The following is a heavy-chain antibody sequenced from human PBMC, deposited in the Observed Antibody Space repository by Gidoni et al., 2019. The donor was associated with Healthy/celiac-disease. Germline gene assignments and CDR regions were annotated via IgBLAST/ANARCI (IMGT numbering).Heavy chain of an antibody. J-gene: IGHJ4*02. D-gene: IGHD3-3*01. CDR2: ISDDGSNK. CDR3: ARDCVPYDFWSGGSDY. Sequence: QVQLVESGGGVVQPGRSLRLSCAASGFTFSSYAMHWVRQAPGKGLEWVAVISDDGSNKYYADSVKGRFTISRDNSKNTLYLQMNSLRAEDTAVYYCARDCVPYDFWSGGSDYWGQGTLVTVSS. CDR1: GFTFSSYA. V-gene: IGHV3-30-3*01.